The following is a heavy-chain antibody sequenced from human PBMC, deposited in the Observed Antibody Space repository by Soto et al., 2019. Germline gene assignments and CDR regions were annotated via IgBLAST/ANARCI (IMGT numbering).Heavy chain of an antibody. CDR1: GYIFMSYG. Sequence: QVHLEQSGVEVKKPGASVKVSCKASGYIFMSYGISWVRQAPGQGLEWMGWISAYNGNTKYPQNLQGRVTMTTDTSTSTVERELRSLRYDDTAVYYCARDRGSGYDPWGQGTLVTVSS. D-gene: IGHD6-25*01. CDR2: ISAYNGNT. CDR3: ARDRGSGYDP. V-gene: IGHV1-18*01. J-gene: IGHJ5*02.